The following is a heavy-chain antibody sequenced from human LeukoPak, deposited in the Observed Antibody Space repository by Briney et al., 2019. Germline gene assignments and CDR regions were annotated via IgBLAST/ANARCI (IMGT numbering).Heavy chain of an antibody. CDR1: GFTFTSSA. Sequence: SVKVSCKASGFTFTSSAMQWVRQARGQRLEWIGWIVVGSGNTNYAQKFQERVTITRDMSTSTAYMELSSLRSEDTAIYYCAKASLLLRGPLLIYYFDFWGQGTLVTVSS. V-gene: IGHV1-58*02. D-gene: IGHD3-10*01. CDR3: AKASLLLRGPLLIYYFDF. J-gene: IGHJ4*02. CDR2: IVVGSGNT.